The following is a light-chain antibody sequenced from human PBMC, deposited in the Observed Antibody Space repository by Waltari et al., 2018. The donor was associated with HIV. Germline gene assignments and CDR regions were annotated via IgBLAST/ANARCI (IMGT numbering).Light chain of an antibody. CDR2: EGT. Sequence: QPALTQPASVSGSPGQSITLSCSGTSSAIGPYELVSWYQQHPGKAPKVIVYEGTKRPSGTSDRFSGSKSGNTASLTISGLQAEDEADYYCCSYAGRSIYVFGTGTTVTVL. CDR1: SSAIGPYEL. CDR3: CSYAGRSIYV. J-gene: IGLJ1*01. V-gene: IGLV2-23*01.